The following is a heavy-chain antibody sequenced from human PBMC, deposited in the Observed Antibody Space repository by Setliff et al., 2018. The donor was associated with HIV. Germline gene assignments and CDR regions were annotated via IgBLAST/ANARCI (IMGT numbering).Heavy chain of an antibody. Sequence: ASVKVSCKASGGTSSTHAMNWVRQAPGQGLEWMGQIISILDITNYAQKFQGRVTFTADESTSTMYMELSSLTSDDTAVYYCAGPRGDEAFDIWGQGTMVAVSS. CDR1: GGTSSTHA. V-gene: IGHV1-69*10. CDR2: IISILDIT. CDR3: AGPRGDEAFDI. J-gene: IGHJ3*02.